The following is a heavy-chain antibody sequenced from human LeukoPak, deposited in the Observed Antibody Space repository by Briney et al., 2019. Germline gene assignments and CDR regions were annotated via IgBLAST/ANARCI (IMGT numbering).Heavy chain of an antibody. J-gene: IGHJ4*02. V-gene: IGHV3-30*04. CDR3: ARESGASRGYSYGH. D-gene: IGHD5-18*01. CDR2: VRSDGTNK. CDR1: GFTFTNYA. Sequence: PGRSLRLSCAASGFTFTNYAMHWVRQAPGKGLEWVAIVRSDGTNKYSADSLKGRFTISRDNSRNTLYLQMNSLRAEDTAVYYCARESGASRGYSYGHWGQGTLVTVS.